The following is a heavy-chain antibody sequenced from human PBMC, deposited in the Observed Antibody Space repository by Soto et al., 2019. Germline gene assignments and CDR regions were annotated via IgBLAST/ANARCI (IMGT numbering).Heavy chain of an antibody. D-gene: IGHD3-16*01. CDR1: GFSFLTSEVG. J-gene: IGHJ4*02. V-gene: IGHV2-5*02. CDR2: IYWDDDE. CDR3: AHSRLGPINY. Sequence: QITLKESGPTLVNPTQTLTLTCTFPGFSFLTSEVGVGWIRQPPGKGPEWLALIYWDDDERYSPSLRSSLTIKKDSSKSKVVLTMTDMGPVDTATYYCAHSRLGPINYWGQGRLITVSS.